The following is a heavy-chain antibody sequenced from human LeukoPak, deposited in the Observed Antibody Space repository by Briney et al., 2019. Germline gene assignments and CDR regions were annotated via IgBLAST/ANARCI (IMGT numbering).Heavy chain of an antibody. Sequence: GGSLRLSCAASGFTFSSYGMHWVRQAPGKGLEWVSSIISNGGRTYYADSVKGRFTISRDNSKNTLWLQMNSLRAEDTAVYYCAKTEGGDYGDLMDYWGQGPLVTVSS. CDR1: GFTFSSYG. J-gene: IGHJ4*02. V-gene: IGHV3-23*01. CDR2: IISNGGRT. CDR3: AKTEGGDYGDLMDY. D-gene: IGHD4-17*01.